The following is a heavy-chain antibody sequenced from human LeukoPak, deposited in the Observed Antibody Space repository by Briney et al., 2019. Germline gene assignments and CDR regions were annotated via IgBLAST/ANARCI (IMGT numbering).Heavy chain of an antibody. V-gene: IGHV3-21*01. CDR3: ARGPSRRYITKENYFNY. CDR1: GFXFSSYS. D-gene: IGHD1-14*01. CDR2: ISSSSSYI. Sequence: GGSLRLSCAASGFXFSSYSINWVRQAPGKGLEWVSSISSSSSYIYYADSVKGRLTISRDNAKNSLYLQMNSLRAEDTAVYYCARGPSRRYITKENYFNYWGQGTLVTVSS. J-gene: IGHJ4*02.